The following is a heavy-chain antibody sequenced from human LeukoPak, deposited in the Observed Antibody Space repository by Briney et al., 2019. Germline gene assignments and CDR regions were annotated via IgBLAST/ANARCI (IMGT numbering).Heavy chain of an antibody. CDR1: GFSLSTSGVG. CDR3: AHRSRSSSWYNSVFDY. D-gene: IGHD6-13*01. CDR2: IYWDDGK. J-gene: IGHJ4*02. V-gene: IGHV2-5*02. Sequence: SGPTLVNPTQTLTLTCTFSGFSLSTSGVGVGWIRQPPGKALEWLALIYWDDGKRYSPYQKSRLTITKDTSKNQVVLTMTNMDPVDTATYYCAHRSRSSSWYNSVFDYWGQGTLVTVSS.